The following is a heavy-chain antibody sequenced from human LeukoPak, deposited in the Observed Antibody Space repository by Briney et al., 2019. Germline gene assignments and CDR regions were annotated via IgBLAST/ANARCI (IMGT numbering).Heavy chain of an antibody. Sequence: SETLSLTCAVYGGSFSGYYWTWVRQPPGKGLEWMGEINHRGSPHYNPSLRSRVTISVDTSKNPFYLRLSSVTAADTAVYYCARPQDGPYYMDVWGNGTTVTVPS. J-gene: IGHJ6*03. CDR3: ARPQDGPYYMDV. CDR1: GGSFSGYY. CDR2: INHRGSP. D-gene: IGHD2-15*01. V-gene: IGHV4-34*01.